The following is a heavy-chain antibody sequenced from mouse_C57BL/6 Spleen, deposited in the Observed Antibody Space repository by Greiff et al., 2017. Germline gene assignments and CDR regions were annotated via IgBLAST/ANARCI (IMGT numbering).Heavy chain of an antibody. CDR1: GYTFTSYW. J-gene: IGHJ3*01. Sequence: QVQLQQPGAELVKPGASVKLSCKASGYTFTSYWMHWVKQRPGQGLEWIGMIHPNSGSTNYNEKFKSKATLTVDKSSSTAYMQLSSLTSEDSAVYYCATTYYDYRCAYWGQGTLVTVSA. CDR2: IHPNSGST. CDR3: ATTYYDYRCAY. V-gene: IGHV1-64*01. D-gene: IGHD2-4*01.